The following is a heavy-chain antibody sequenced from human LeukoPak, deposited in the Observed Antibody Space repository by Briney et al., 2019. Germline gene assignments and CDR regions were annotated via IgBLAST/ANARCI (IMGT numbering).Heavy chain of an antibody. CDR2: ISDAGRRT. V-gene: IGHV3-23*01. Sequence: GGSLRLSCAASGYSFSKFAMSWVRQVPGKGLEWVSGISDAGRRTYYADSVEGRFTISRDNAKNSLYLQMNSLRAEDTAVYYCARDLSGFPRSAAIDYWGQGTLVTVSS. J-gene: IGHJ4*02. CDR3: ARDLSGFPRSAAIDY. CDR1: GYSFSKFA. D-gene: IGHD6-13*01.